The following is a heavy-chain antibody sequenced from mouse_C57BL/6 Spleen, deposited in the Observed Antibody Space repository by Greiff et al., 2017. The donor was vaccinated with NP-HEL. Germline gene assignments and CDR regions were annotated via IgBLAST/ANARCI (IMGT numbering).Heavy chain of an antibody. V-gene: IGHV1-82*01. CDR1: GYAFSSSW. CDR2: IYPGDGDT. Sequence: QVQLKESGPELVKPGASVKISCKASGYAFSSSWMNWVKQRPGKGLEWIGRIYPGDGDTNYNGKFKGKATLTADKSSSTAYMQLSSLTSEDSAVYFCARDDYDLDFDYWGQGTTLTVSS. D-gene: IGHD2-4*01. CDR3: ARDDYDLDFDY. J-gene: IGHJ2*01.